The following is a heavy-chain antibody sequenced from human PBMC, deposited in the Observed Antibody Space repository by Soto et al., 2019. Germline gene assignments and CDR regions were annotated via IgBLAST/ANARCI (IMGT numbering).Heavy chain of an antibody. CDR3: ARVPDGDSERYFDV. CDR1: GGSVNTGGYY. V-gene: IGHV4-31*03. J-gene: IGHJ2*01. Sequence: QVHLQESGPGLVKPSETLSLTCSVSGGSVNTGGYYWSWIRQNPGKGLEWIGYVYYTGGTYYNPSLRGRVSISAEPPNNASGNHFSLKLTSVTAADTAVYYCARVPDGDSERYFDVWGRGTLVIVSS. CDR2: VYYTGGT. D-gene: IGHD4-17*01.